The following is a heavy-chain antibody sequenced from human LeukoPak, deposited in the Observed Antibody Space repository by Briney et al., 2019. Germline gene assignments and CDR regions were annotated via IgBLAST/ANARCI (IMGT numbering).Heavy chain of an antibody. CDR2: IYTSGST. CDR3: ARGYCSSTSCQSGDY. D-gene: IGHD2-2*01. V-gene: IGHV4-59*10. CDR1: GGSFSGYY. J-gene: IGHJ4*02. Sequence: SETLSLTCAVYGGSFSGYYWSWIRQPAGKGLEWIGRIYTSGSTNYNPSLKSRVTISVDTSKNQFSLKLSSVTAADTAVYYCARGYCSSTSCQSGDYWGQGTLVTVSS.